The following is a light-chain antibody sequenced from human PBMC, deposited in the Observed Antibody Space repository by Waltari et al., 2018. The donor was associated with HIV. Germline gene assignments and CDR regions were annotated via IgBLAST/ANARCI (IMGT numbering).Light chain of an antibody. V-gene: IGKV1-5*03. Sequence: DIQMTQSPSTLSASIGDVITITCRASQTVNTYLAWYQQKSGKAPKILIYQASTLNTAVPSRFAASASGTDFTLTISGLQPDDFATYYCQQYNSYFRTFGQGTRV. CDR3: QQYNSYFRT. CDR1: QTVNTY. CDR2: QAS. J-gene: IGKJ1*01.